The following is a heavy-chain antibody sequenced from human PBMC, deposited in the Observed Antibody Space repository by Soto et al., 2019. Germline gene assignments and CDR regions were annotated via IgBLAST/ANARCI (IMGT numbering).Heavy chain of an antibody. CDR3: ARCSGWFDYFDY. V-gene: IGHV3-23*01. J-gene: IGHJ4*02. CDR2: ISGSGGST. D-gene: IGHD6-19*01. CDR1: GFTFSSYA. Sequence: GGSLRLSCAASGFTFSSYAMSWVRQAPGKGLEWVSAISGSGGSTYYADSVKGRFTISRDNSKNTLYLQMNSLRAEDTAVYYCARCSGWFDYFDYWGQGTLVTVSS.